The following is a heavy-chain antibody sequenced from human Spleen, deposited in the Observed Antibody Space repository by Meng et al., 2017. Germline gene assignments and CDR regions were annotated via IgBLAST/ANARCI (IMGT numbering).Heavy chain of an antibody. J-gene: IGHJ4*02. CDR1: GFTFSSYE. D-gene: IGHD3-10*01. V-gene: IGHV3-48*03. CDR2: ISSSGSTT. Sequence: GESLKISCAASGFTFSSYEMNWVRQAPGKGLEWVSYISSSGSTTYYADSVKGRFTISRDNAKNSLYLQMNSLRAEDTAVYYCARGWRGSGSYSLHMGFDYWGQGTLVTVSS. CDR3: ARGWRGSGSYSLHMGFDY.